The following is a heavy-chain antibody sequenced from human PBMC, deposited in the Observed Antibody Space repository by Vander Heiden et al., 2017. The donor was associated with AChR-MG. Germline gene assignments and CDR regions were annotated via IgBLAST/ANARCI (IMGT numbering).Heavy chain of an antibody. CDR1: GFTFSNSV. CDR3: AKHSSSSWNGDFDS. CDR2: ISGSGINT. Sequence: EVQLLDSGGGLVQPGGSLRLSCAASGFTFSNSVMSWVRQAPEKGLEWVSTISGSGINTDYADSVQGRFTISRDNSKNTLYLQMQSLRGEDTAVYYCAKHSSSSWNGDFDSWGQGTLVTVSS. J-gene: IGHJ4*02. D-gene: IGHD6-13*01. V-gene: IGHV3-23*01.